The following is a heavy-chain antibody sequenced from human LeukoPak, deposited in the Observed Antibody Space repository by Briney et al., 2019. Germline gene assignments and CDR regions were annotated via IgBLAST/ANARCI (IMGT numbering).Heavy chain of an antibody. V-gene: IGHV3-23*01. CDR1: GFTFSSYA. J-gene: IGHJ6*02. Sequence: GESLRLSCAASGFTFSSYAMSWVRQAPGKGLEWVSAVSGSGQSTYFADSVKGRFTISGDNSKNTLYLQMNSLRAEDTAVYYCAKPLLRGSYAHYYYGMDVWGQGTTVTVSS. CDR3: AKPLLRGSYAHYYYGMDV. D-gene: IGHD1-26*01. CDR2: VSGSGQST.